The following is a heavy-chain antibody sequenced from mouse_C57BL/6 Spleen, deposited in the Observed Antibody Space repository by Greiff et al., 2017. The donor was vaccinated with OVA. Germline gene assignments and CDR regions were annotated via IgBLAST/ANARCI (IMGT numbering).Heavy chain of an antibody. V-gene: IGHV1-82*01. CDR2: IYPGDGDT. CDR3: ARGVYYGNYDGFAY. J-gene: IGHJ3*01. CDR1: GYAFSSSW. D-gene: IGHD2-1*01. Sequence: VKLQQSGPELVKPGASVKISCKASGYAFSSSWMNWVKQRPGKGLEWIGRIYPGDGDTNYNGKFKGKATLTADKSSSTAYMQLSSLTSEDSAVYFCARGVYYGNYDGFAYWGQGTLVTVSA.